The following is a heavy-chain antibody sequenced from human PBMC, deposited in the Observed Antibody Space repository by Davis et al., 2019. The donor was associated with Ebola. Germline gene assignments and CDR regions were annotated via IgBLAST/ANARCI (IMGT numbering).Heavy chain of an antibody. J-gene: IGHJ6*02. V-gene: IGHV1-69*13. CDR1: GGTFSSYA. CDR3: ARDTLYYYDSSGSRYGMDV. CDR2: IIPIFGTA. Sequence: SVKVSCKASGGTFSSYAISWVRKAPGQGLEWLGGIIPIFGTANYAQKFQGRVTITADESTSTAYMELSSLRSEDTAVYYCARDTLYYYDSSGSRYGMDVWGQGTTVTVSS. D-gene: IGHD3-22*01.